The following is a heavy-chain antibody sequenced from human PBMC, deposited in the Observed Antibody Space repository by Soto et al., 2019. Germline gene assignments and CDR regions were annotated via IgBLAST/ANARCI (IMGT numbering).Heavy chain of an antibody. CDR2: ISAYNGDT. V-gene: IGHV1-18*01. Sequence: QVQLVQSGAEVKKPGASVKVSCKASGYTFTSYGISWVRQAPGQGLEWMGWISAYNGDTKYAEKLQGRVTMTTDTSTSTAYMELGSLRSDDTAVYYCVRDRGIVLASPVILNTPIWFDPWGQGTLVTVSS. CDR1: GYTFTSYG. CDR3: VRDRGIVLASPVILNTPIWFDP. D-gene: IGHD3-9*01. J-gene: IGHJ5*02.